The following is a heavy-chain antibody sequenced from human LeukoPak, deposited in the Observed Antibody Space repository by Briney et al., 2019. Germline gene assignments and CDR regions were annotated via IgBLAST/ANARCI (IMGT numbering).Heavy chain of an antibody. CDR1: GFTFNNYA. Sequence: PGGSLRLSCAASGFTFNNYAMNWVRQAPGKGLEWGSSISGGGETTYYADPAKGRFTISRDNSQNTLYLQMNSLRAEDTAVYYCARDYADYVGYFFFDYWGQGTLVTVSS. V-gene: IGHV3-23*01. CDR3: ARDYADYVGYFFFDY. D-gene: IGHD4-17*01. J-gene: IGHJ4*02. CDR2: ISGGGETT.